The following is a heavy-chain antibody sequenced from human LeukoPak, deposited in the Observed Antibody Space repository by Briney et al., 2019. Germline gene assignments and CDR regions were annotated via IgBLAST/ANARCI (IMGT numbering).Heavy chain of an antibody. D-gene: IGHD3/OR15-3a*01. Sequence: SETLSLTCAVYGGSFSGYYWSWIRQPPGKGLEWIGEINHSGSTNYNPSLKSRVTISVDTSKNQFSLKLSSVTAADTAVYYCARDPLGLTPGYWGQGTLVTVSS. J-gene: IGHJ4*02. CDR2: INHSGST. V-gene: IGHV4-34*01. CDR3: ARDPLGLTPGY. CDR1: GGSFSGYY.